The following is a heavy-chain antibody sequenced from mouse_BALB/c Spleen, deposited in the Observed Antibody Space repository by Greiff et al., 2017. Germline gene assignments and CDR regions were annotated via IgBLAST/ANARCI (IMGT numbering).Heavy chain of an antibody. CDR3: ARSGSYGNSYFDY. CDR2: IFPGDGST. V-gene: IGHV1-85*01. CDR1: GYTFTSYE. Sequence: QVQLKESGAELVKPGASVKLSCKASGYTFTSYEINWVRQRPEQGLEWIGWIFPGDGSTKYNEKFKGKATMTVYKSSSTAYMELARLTSEDSAIYYCARSGSYGNSYFDYWGQGTTLTVSS. J-gene: IGHJ2*01. D-gene: IGHD2-1*01.